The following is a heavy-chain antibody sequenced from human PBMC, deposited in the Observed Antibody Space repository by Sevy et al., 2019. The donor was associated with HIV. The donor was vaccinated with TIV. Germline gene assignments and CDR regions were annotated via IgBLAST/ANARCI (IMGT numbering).Heavy chain of an antibody. D-gene: IGHD2-21*01. Sequence: GGSLRLSCAASGFTFSSYGMHWVRQAPGKGLEWVAFIRYDVSNKYYADSVKGRFTISRDNSKNTLYLQMNSLRAEDTAVYYCAKAPYCGGDCYSPFDYWGQGTLVTVSS. CDR3: AKAPYCGGDCYSPFDY. CDR2: IRYDVSNK. CDR1: GFTFSSYG. J-gene: IGHJ4*02. V-gene: IGHV3-30*02.